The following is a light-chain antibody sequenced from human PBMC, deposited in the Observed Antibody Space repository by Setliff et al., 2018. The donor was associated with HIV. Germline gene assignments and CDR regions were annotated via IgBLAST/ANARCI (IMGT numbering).Light chain of an antibody. Sequence: QSVLTQPPSVSGSPGQSVTISCSGTSSDVGEEDRVAWYQKSPGTAPRVVIYGVSLRPPGVPDRFSGSKSGNTASLTISGLQSEDEADYYCCSYAGSDTFDVFGTGTKVTVL. CDR1: SSDVGEEDR. CDR3: CSYAGSDTFDV. J-gene: IGLJ1*01. CDR2: GVS. V-gene: IGLV2-18*02.